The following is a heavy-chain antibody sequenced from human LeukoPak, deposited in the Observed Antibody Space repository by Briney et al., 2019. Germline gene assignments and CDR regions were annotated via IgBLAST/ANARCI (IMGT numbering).Heavy chain of an antibody. CDR2: INPSSGGT. CDR3: ARAGALDCSSTSCYVFDY. V-gene: IGHV1-2*02. J-gene: IGHJ4*02. Sequence: ASVKVSCKASGYTFTGYYMHWVRQAPGQGLEWMGWINPSSGGTNYAQKFQGRVTMTRDTSISTAYMELSRLRSDDTAVYYCARAGALDCSSTSCYVFDYWGQGTLVTVSS. D-gene: IGHD2-2*01. CDR1: GYTFTGYY.